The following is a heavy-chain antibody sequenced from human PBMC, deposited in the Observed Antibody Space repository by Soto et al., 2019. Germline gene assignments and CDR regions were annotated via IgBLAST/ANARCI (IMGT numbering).Heavy chain of an antibody. CDR3: AREVVVTAIRAFDI. J-gene: IGHJ3*02. Sequence: QVQLVQSGAEVKKPGSSVKVSCKASGGTFSSYAISWVRQAPGQGLEWMGGIIPIFGTANYAQKFQGRVTITADESTSTAYMELSSLRSEDTAVYYCAREVVVTAIRAFDIWGQGKMVTVSS. D-gene: IGHD2-21*02. CDR2: IIPIFGTA. CDR1: GGTFSSYA. V-gene: IGHV1-69*12.